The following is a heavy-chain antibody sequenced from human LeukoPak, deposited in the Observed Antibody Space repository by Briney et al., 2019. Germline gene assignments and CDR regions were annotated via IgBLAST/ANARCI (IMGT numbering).Heavy chain of an antibody. Sequence: SQTLSLTCTLSGGSISSGDYYWSWIRQPPGKGLEWLGCIYYSGRTYYSPSLKSRVTISVDTSNVQFSLKLSSVTATDTAVYYCARAVRYCSSTSCYPTPYYFDYWGQGTLVTVSS. V-gene: IGHV4-30-4*08. J-gene: IGHJ4*02. D-gene: IGHD2-2*01. CDR2: IYYSGRT. CDR1: GGSISSGDYY. CDR3: ARAVRYCSSTSCYPTPYYFDY.